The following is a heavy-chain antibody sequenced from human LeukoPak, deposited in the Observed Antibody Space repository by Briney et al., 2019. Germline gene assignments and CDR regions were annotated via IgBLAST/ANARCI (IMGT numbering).Heavy chain of an antibody. Sequence: GESLKISCKGSGYSFTSYWIGWVRQMPGKGLVWMGIIYPGDSDTRYSPSFQGQVTISADKSISTAYLQWSSLKASDTAMYYCARLAPITIFGVVTIGEIWFDPWGQGTLVTVSS. D-gene: IGHD3-3*01. CDR3: ARLAPITIFGVVTIGEIWFDP. CDR1: GYSFTSYW. J-gene: IGHJ5*02. V-gene: IGHV5-51*01. CDR2: IYPGDSDT.